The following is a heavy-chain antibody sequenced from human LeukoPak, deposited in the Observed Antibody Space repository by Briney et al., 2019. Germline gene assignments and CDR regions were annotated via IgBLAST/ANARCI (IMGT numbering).Heavy chain of an antibody. D-gene: IGHD5-18*01. V-gene: IGHV3-21*01. CDR3: ARDGGIQLPWIPLLA. CDR2: ISSSSSYI. J-gene: IGHJ4*02. Sequence: PGGSLRLSCAASGFTFSSYAMSWVRQAPGKGLEWVSSISSSSSYIYYADSVKGRFTISRDNAKNSLYLQMNSLRAEDTAVYYCARDGGIQLPWIPLLAWGQGTLVTVSS. CDR1: GFTFSSYA.